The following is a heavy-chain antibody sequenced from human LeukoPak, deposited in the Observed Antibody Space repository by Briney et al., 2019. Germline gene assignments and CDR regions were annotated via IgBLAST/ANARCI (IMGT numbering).Heavy chain of an antibody. CDR3: ARGRSGWTEDAFDI. D-gene: IGHD6-19*01. Sequence: GASVKVSRKASGYTFTGYYMHWVRQAPGQGLEWMGWINPNSGGTNYAQKFQGRVTMTRDTSISTAYMELSRLRSDDTAVYYCARGRSGWTEDAFDIWGQGTMVTVSS. CDR1: GYTFTGYY. CDR2: INPNSGGT. V-gene: IGHV1-2*02. J-gene: IGHJ3*02.